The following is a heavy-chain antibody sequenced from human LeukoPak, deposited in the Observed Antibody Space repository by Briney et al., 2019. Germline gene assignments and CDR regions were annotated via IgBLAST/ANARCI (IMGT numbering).Heavy chain of an antibody. CDR2: ISSNGGST. CDR3: ARGFSGGSYEYFDY. D-gene: IGHD1-26*01. CDR1: GFTFSSYA. J-gene: IGHJ4*02. Sequence: GGSLRLSCAATGFTFSSYAMHWVRQAPGKGLEYVSAISSNGGSTYYANSVKGRFTISRDNSKNTLYLQMGSLRAEDMAVYYCARGFSGGSYEYFDYWGQGTLVTVSS. V-gene: IGHV3-64*01.